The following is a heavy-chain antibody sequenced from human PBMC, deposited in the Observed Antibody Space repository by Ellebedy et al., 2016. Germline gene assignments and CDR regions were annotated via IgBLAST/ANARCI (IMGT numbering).Heavy chain of an antibody. V-gene: IGHV1-69*13. CDR2: IIPIFGTA. CDR3: ARWIRGTPVDY. J-gene: IGHJ4*02. CDR1: AGTFSSYA. D-gene: IGHD1-14*01. Sequence: SVKVSXXASAGTFSSYAISWVRQAPGQGLEWMGGIIPIFGTANYAQKFQGRVTITADESTITAYMELSSLRSDDTAVYYCARWIRGTPVDYWGQGTLITVSS.